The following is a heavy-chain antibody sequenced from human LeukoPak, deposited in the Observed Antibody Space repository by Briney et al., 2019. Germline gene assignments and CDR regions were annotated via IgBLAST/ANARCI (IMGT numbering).Heavy chain of an antibody. CDR2: IYYSGST. CDR3: ATQGIVVVSLDY. Sequence: SETLSLTCTVSGGSISSSSYYCGWIRQPPGKGLEWIGSIYYSGSTYYNPSLKSRVTISVDTSKNQFSLKLSSVTAADTAVYYCATQGIVVVSLDYWGQGTLVTVSS. J-gene: IGHJ4*02. CDR1: GGSISSSSYY. D-gene: IGHD3-22*01. V-gene: IGHV4-39*01.